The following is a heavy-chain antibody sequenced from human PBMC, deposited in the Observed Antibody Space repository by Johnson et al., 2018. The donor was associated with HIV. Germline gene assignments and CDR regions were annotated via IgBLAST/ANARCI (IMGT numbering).Heavy chain of an antibody. Sequence: QVQLVESGGGVVQPGGSLRLSCAASGFTFSSYGMHWVRQAPGKGLEWVAFISYDGSNKYYADSVKGRFTISRDNAKNTLYLQMNSLRAEDTAVFYCARDRKWVGARSGDAFDIWCQGTMVTISS. CDR2: ISYDGSNK. J-gene: IGHJ3*02. D-gene: IGHD2-15*01. CDR1: GFTFSSYG. CDR3: ARDRKWVGARSGDAFDI. V-gene: IGHV3-30*19.